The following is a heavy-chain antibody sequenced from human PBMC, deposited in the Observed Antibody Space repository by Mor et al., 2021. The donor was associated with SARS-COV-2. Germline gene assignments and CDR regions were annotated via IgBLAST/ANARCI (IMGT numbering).Heavy chain of an antibody. J-gene: IGHJ4*02. Sequence: FSTYSMDWDRQAPGKGLEWVAYISSRGSSTFYADSVKGRFSVSRDNAESSLHLQMSSLRDDDTAIYYCARGGSCSSSTCYPNSVFDYWGQGT. CDR3: ARGGSCSSSTCYPNSVFDY. CDR1: FSTYS. V-gene: IGHV3-48*02. D-gene: IGHD2-2*01. CDR2: ISSRGSST.